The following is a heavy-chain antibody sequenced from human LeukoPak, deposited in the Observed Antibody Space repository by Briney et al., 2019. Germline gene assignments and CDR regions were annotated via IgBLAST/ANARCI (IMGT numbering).Heavy chain of an antibody. J-gene: IGHJ4*02. D-gene: IGHD2-2*01. CDR1: GFTFSRYW. Sequence: GGSLRLSCVPSGFTFSRYWMHWVRQAPGKGLVWVSRINIDGSTINYADSVKGRFTISRDNAKNTLYLQMNSLRAEDTAEYYCARAGQYRFDYWGQGTLVTVSS. CDR2: INIDGSTI. CDR3: ARAGQYRFDY. V-gene: IGHV3-74*01.